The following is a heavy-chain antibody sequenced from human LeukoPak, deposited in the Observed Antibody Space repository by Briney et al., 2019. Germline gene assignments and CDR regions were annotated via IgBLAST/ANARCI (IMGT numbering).Heavy chain of an antibody. CDR3: AKEYSSGFYYYYGMDV. D-gene: IGHD6-19*01. J-gene: IGHJ6*02. CDR1: GFTFSSYG. Sequence: GGSLRLSCAASGFTFSSYGMHWVRQAPGKGLEWVAVISYDRSNKYYADSVKGRFTISRDNSKNTLYLQMNSLRAEDTAVYYCAKEYSSGFYYYYGMDVWGQGTTVTVSS. V-gene: IGHV3-30*18. CDR2: ISYDRSNK.